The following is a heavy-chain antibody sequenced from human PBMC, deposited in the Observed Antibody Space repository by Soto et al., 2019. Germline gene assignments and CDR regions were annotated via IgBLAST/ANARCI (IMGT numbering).Heavy chain of an antibody. J-gene: IGHJ4*02. CDR3: ARDGYCSGGSCYSVPVFDY. CDR2: IWYDGSNK. V-gene: IGHV3-33*01. D-gene: IGHD2-15*01. Sequence: QVQLVESGGGVVQPGRSLRLSCAASGFTFSSYGMHWVRQAPGKGLEWVAVIWYDGSNKYYADSVKGRFTISRDNSKNTLYLQMNSLRAEDTGVYYCARDGYCSGGSCYSVPVFDYWGQGTLVTLSS. CDR1: GFTFSSYG.